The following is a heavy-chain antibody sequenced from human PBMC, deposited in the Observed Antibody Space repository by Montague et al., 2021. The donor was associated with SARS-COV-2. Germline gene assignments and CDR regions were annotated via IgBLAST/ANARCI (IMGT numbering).Heavy chain of an antibody. V-gene: IGHV3-74*01. D-gene: IGHD2-15*01. Sequence: SLRLSCAASGFTFSSYWMHWVRQAPGKGLVWVSRINSDGSSTSYADSVKGRFTVSRDNAKNTPYLQMNSLRAEDTAVYYCALLTGSRDYWGQGTLVTVSS. J-gene: IGHJ4*02. CDR3: ALLTGSRDY. CDR1: GFTFSSYW. CDR2: INSDGSST.